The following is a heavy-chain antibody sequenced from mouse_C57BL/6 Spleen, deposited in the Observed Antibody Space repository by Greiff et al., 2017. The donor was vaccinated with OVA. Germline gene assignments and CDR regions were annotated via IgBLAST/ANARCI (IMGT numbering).Heavy chain of an antibody. CDR3: AREGGETLFDY. CDR2: IYPGDGDT. J-gene: IGHJ2*01. Sequence: VQLQQSGPELVKPGASVKISCKASGYAFSSSWMNWVKQRPGKGLEWIGRIYPGDGDTNYNGKFKGKATLTADKSSSTAYMQLSSLTSEDSAVYFCAREGGETLFDYWGQGTTLTVSS. CDR1: GYAFSSSW. V-gene: IGHV1-82*01.